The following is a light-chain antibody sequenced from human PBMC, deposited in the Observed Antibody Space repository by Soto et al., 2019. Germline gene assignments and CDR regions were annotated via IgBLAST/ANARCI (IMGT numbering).Light chain of an antibody. V-gene: IGLV4-69*01. CDR1: SGHSSYA. J-gene: IGLJ2*01. Sequence: QSVLTQSPSASASLGASVKLTCTLRSGHSSYAIAWHQQQPEKGPRYLMKLNSDGSHSKGDGIPDRFSGSSSGAERYLTISSLQSEDEADYYWQTWGTGMVFGGGTKVTVL. CDR3: QTWGTGMV. CDR2: LNSDGSH.